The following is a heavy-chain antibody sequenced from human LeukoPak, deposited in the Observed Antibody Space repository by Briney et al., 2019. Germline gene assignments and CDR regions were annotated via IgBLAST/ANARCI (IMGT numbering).Heavy chain of an antibody. Sequence: GGSLRLSCAASGFTFDDYAMHWVRQAPGKGLEWVAVISYDGSNKYYADSVKGRFIISRDNSKNTLYLQMNSLRAEDTAVYYCARGWKLWTLDYWGQGTLVTVSS. D-gene: IGHD5-18*01. J-gene: IGHJ4*02. CDR2: ISYDGSNK. CDR1: GFTFDDYA. V-gene: IGHV3-30-3*01. CDR3: ARGWKLWTLDY.